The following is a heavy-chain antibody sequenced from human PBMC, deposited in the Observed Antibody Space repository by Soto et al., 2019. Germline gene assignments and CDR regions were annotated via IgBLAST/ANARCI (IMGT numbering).Heavy chain of an antibody. CDR3: ARGCSGGSCYDY. Sequence: QVQLVQSGAEVKKPGASVKVSCKASGYTFTSYYMHWVRQAPGQGLEWMGIINPSGGSTSYAQKCQGRVTLTRDTATSTVYMELSSLRSEDTAVYYCARGCSGGSCYDYWGQGTLVTVSS. J-gene: IGHJ4*02. CDR1: GYTFTSYY. CDR2: INPSGGST. D-gene: IGHD2-15*01. V-gene: IGHV1-46*01.